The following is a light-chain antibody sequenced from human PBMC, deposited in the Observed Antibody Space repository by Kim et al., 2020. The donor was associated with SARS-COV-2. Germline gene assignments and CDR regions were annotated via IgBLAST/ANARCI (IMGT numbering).Light chain of an antibody. CDR1: ILGDKY. V-gene: IGLV3-1*01. CDR3: QAWNISLWV. J-gene: IGLJ3*02. CDR2: QDT. Sequence: SYELTQPPSVSVSPGQTASITCSGDILGDKYACWYQQKPGQSPVVVIYQDTRRPSGIPDRFSGSNSGNTATLTISGTQAMDEADYYCQAWNISLWVFGGGTQLTVL.